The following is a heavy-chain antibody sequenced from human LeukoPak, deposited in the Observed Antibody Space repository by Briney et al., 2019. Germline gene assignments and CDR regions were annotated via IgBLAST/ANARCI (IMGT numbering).Heavy chain of an antibody. D-gene: IGHD6-13*01. Sequence: SETLSLTCAVYGGSFSGYYWSWIRQPPGKGLEWIGEINHSGGTNYNPSLKSRVTISVDTSKNQFSLKLTSVTAADTALYYCARDLYSSRTNDAFVIWGQGTMVTVSS. CDR2: INHSGGT. CDR3: ARDLYSSRTNDAFVI. V-gene: IGHV4-34*01. J-gene: IGHJ3*02. CDR1: GGSFSGYY.